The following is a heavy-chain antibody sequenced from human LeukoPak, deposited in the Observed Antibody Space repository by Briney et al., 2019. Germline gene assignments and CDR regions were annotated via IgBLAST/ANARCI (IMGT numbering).Heavy chain of an antibody. CDR1: GYTFTGYY. J-gene: IGHJ4*02. D-gene: IGHD6-19*01. V-gene: IGHV1-2*04. CDR2: INPNSGGT. CDR3: ARGGYSSGWSVFDY. Sequence: ASVKVSCKASGYTFTGYYMRWVRQAPGQGLEWMGWINPNSGGTNYAQKFQGWVTMTRDTSISTAYMELSRLRSDDTAVYYCARGGYSSGWSVFDYWGQGTLVTVSS.